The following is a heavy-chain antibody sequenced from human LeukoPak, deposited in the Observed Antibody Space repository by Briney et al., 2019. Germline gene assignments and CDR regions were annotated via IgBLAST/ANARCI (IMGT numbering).Heavy chain of an antibody. CDR2: IKSKTDGGTT. Sequence: GGSLRLSCAASGFTFSNAWMSWVRQAPGKGLEWVGRIKSKTDGGTTDYAAPVKGRFTISRDDSKNTLYLQMNSLKTEDTAVYYCITFSMIVVVIADWGQGTLVTVSS. CDR1: GFTFSNAW. D-gene: IGHD3-22*01. V-gene: IGHV3-15*01. J-gene: IGHJ4*02. CDR3: ITFSMIVVVIAD.